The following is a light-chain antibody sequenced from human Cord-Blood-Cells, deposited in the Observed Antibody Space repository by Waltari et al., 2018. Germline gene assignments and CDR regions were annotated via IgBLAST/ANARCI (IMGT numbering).Light chain of an antibody. CDR2: EGS. V-gene: IGLV2-23*01. CDR1: SSDVGSYTL. Sequence: QSALTHPASVSGSPGQSLTISCTGTSSDVGSYTLVSWYQQHPGKAPKLMIYEGSKRPSGVSNRFSGSKSGNTASLTISGLQAEDEADYYCCSYAGSSTVVFGGGTKLTVL. CDR3: CSYAGSSTVV. J-gene: IGLJ2*01.